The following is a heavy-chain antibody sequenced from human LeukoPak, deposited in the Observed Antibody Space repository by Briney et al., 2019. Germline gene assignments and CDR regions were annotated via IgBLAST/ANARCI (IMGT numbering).Heavy chain of an antibody. CDR2: INTDGSDT. V-gene: IGHV3-74*01. D-gene: IGHD4-11*01. J-gene: IGHJ6*03. CDR3: ATADYSKDYYYYMDV. CDR1: GFSFSSYW. Sequence: GGSLRLSCAVSGFSFSSYWMHWVRQAPGKGLVWVSCINTDGSDTNYVDSVKGRFTISRDNAKNTLYLQMNSLRAEDTAVYYCATADYSKDYYYYMDVWGKGTTVTVSS.